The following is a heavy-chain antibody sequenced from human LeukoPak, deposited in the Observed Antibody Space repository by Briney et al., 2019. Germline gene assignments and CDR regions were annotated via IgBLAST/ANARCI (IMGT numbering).Heavy chain of an antibody. CDR1: GFTFLKSA. D-gene: IGHD2-15*01. CDR3: VADVVSAVGVLAS. V-gene: IGHV1-58*01. CDR2: IVVGSGNT. J-gene: IGHJ5*02. Sequence: ASVRVSCKDSGFTFLKSAVQWVRQTRGQRLEWIGWIVVGSGNTNYAQKFSERVTITRDMSTSTAYMELSSLRSEDTAVCYCVADVVSAVGVLASWGQGTLVTVSS.